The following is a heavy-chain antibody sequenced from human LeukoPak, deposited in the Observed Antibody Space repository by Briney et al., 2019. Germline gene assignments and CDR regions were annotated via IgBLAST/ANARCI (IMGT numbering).Heavy chain of an antibody. D-gene: IGHD2-2*01. CDR1: GFTFSSYA. J-gene: IGHJ4*02. V-gene: IGHV3-23*01. CDR3: AKLGCSSTSCYGGLGY. CDR2: ISGSGGST. Sequence: GGSLRLSCAASGFTFSSYAMSWVRQAPGKGLEWVSAISGSGGSTYYADSVKGRFTISRDNSKNTLYLQMNSLRAEDTAVYYCAKLGCSSTSCYGGLGYWGQGTLVTVSS.